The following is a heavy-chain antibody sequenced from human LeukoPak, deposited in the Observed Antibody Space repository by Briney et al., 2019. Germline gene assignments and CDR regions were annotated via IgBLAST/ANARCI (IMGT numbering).Heavy chain of an antibody. V-gene: IGHV3-23*01. Sequence: GGSLRLSCAASGFTFSSYAMSWVRQAPGKGLEWVSAISGSGGSTYYADSVKGRFTISRDNSKNTLYLQMNRMRADATAVYYCARELYYYDSSGLGNWGQGTLVTVSS. CDR2: ISGSGGST. CDR3: ARELYYYDSSGLGN. J-gene: IGHJ4*02. D-gene: IGHD3-22*01. CDR1: GFTFSSYA.